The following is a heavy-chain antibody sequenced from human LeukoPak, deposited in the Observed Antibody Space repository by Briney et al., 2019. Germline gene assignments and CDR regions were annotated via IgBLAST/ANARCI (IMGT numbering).Heavy chain of an antibody. V-gene: IGHV4-4*02. CDR1: GGSISSSNW. CDR2: INHSGST. D-gene: IGHD3-16*01. J-gene: IGHJ6*03. CDR3: ASSLGEERYYYYYMDV. Sequence: SETLSLTCAVSGGSISSSNWWSWVRQPPGKGLEWIGEINHSGSTNYNPSLKSRVTISVDTSKNQFSLKLSSVTAADTAVYYCASSLGEERYYYYYMDVWGKGTTVTASS.